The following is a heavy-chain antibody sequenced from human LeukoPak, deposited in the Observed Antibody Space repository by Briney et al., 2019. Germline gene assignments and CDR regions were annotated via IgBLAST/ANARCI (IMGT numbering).Heavy chain of an antibody. CDR3: ARGTLYSVVVVADPKGYYFDY. J-gene: IGHJ4*02. Sequence: KPSETLSLTCLVSGGSISSGDYYWSWIRQHPGKGLEWIGYIYYSGSTYYNPSLKSRVIISEDTSKNQFSLKLSSVTAADTAVYYCARGTLYSVVVVADPKGYYFDYWGQGTLVTVSS. CDR1: GGSISSGDYY. D-gene: IGHD2-15*01. CDR2: IYYSGST. V-gene: IGHV4-31*03.